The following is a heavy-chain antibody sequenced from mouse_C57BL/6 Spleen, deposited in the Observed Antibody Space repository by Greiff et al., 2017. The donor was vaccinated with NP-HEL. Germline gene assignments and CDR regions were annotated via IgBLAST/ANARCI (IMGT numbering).Heavy chain of an antibody. CDR2: INPNYGTT. D-gene: IGHD1-1*01. CDR1: GYSFTDYN. V-gene: IGHV1-39*01. CDR3: ARSSRITTVVAPFDY. Sequence: EVQGVESGPELVKPGASVKISCKASGYSFTDYNMNWVKQSNGKSLEWIGVINPNYGTTSYNQKFKGKATLTVDQSSSTAYMQLNSLTSEDSAVYYCARSSRITTVVAPFDYWGQGTTLTVSS. J-gene: IGHJ2*01.